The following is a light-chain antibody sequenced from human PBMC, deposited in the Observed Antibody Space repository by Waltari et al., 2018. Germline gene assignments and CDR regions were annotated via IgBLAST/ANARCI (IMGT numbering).Light chain of an antibody. V-gene: IGKV3-15*01. J-gene: IGKJ2*01. CDR1: QSISSN. CDR2: GPY. CDR3: QHYDGWPPSYT. Sequence: DIVMTQSPATLSVSPGERVTLSCRASQSISSNFAGSQQGPGQAPKLLIYGPYNRATGIPARFSGSGSGTEFTLTISSLQSGDFAVYFCQHYDGWPPSYTFGQGTKLEIK.